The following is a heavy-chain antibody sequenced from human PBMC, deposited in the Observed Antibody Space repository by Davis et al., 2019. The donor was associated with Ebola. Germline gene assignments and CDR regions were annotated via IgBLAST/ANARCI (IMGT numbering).Heavy chain of an antibody. CDR3: VRKDYYGAGIYYFDY. Sequence: ASVKVSCKASGYIFNRYPVHWVRQAPGQGLEWMGFINAASGDTGYSQKFRDRVTITRDTSASTVYMEMSSLRSEDTAVYYCVRKDYYGAGIYYFDYWGQGTLVTVSS. J-gene: IGHJ4*02. D-gene: IGHD3-10*01. CDR2: INAASGDT. V-gene: IGHV1-3*01. CDR1: GYIFNRYP.